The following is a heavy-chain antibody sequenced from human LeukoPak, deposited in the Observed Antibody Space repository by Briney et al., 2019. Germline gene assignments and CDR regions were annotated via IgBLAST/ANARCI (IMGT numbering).Heavy chain of an antibody. CDR2: IYYSGST. CDR3: ARGYYYDSSGYYPYYFDY. J-gene: IGHJ4*02. Sequence: PSETLSLTCAVYGGSFSGYYWSWIRQHPGKGLEWIGYIYYSGSTYYNPSLKSRVTISVDTSKNQFSLKLSSVTAADTAVYYCARGYYYDSSGYYPYYFDYWGQGTLVTVSS. D-gene: IGHD3-22*01. V-gene: IGHV4-31*11. CDR1: GGSFSGYY.